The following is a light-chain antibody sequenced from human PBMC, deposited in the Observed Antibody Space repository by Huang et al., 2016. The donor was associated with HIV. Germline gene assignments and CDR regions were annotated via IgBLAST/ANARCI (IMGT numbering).Light chain of an antibody. CDR1: ESITRN. J-gene: IGKJ5*01. V-gene: IGKV3-15*01. Sequence: EIVMTQSPATLSVSPGERVTLSCRATESITRNLAWYQQNSGQPPRLLIYDASTRATSIPARFSGSGSGTEVTLTIDSLQSGDCAIYYCQQYNKWPPITFGQGTRLDIK. CDR3: QQYNKWPPIT. CDR2: DAS.